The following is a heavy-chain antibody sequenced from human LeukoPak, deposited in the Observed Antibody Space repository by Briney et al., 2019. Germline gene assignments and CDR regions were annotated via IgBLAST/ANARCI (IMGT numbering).Heavy chain of an antibody. CDR2: IIPVFGIA. Sequence: VSSVKVSCKASGGTFSSYAISWVRQAPGQGLEWMGRIIPVFGIANYAQKFQGRVTITADKSTSTAYMELSSLRSEDTAVYYCARAMTATYCSGGSCLSYWGQGTLVTISS. J-gene: IGHJ4*02. V-gene: IGHV1-69*04. D-gene: IGHD2-15*01. CDR3: ARAMTATYCSGGSCLSY. CDR1: GGTFSSYA.